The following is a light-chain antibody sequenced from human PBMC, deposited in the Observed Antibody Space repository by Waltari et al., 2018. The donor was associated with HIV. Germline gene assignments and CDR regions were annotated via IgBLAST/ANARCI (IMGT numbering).Light chain of an antibody. V-gene: IGKV1-39*01. J-gene: IGKJ1*01. Sequence: DIQMTQSPSSLSASVGDRVTITCRASQSIRNYLNWYQQKPGKAPKFLIYAASSLQSGVPSRFSGSGSWTDFTLTISSLQPEDFATYYCQQSYSTPWTFGQGTKVEIK. CDR3: QQSYSTPWT. CDR1: QSIRNY. CDR2: AAS.